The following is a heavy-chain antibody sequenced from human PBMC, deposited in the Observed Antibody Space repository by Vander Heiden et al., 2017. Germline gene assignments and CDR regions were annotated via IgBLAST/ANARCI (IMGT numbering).Heavy chain of an antibody. V-gene: IGHV1-46*01. J-gene: IGHJ4*02. Sequence: QVQLVQSGAEVKKPGASVKVSCKASGYTFTSYYMHWVRQAPGQGLEWMGIINPSGGSTSYAQKFHVRGTMTRDTSTSTVYMELRSRRSEDTAVYSCASPPQVWLYSSSWYVILWYWGQGTLVTVSS. CDR3: ASPPQVWLYSSSWYVILWY. CDR2: INPSGGST. CDR1: GYTFTSYY. D-gene: IGHD6-13*01.